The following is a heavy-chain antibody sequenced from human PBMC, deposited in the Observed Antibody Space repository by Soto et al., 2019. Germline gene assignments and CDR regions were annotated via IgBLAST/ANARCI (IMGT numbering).Heavy chain of an antibody. J-gene: IGHJ6*02. Sequence: GESLRLSCAASGFTFSSYAMSWVRQAPGKGLEWVSSISTSGGSTYYADSVKGRFTISRDNSNNTLYLQMNSLRAEDTAVYYCSLSDRYYGMDVWGLGTTVTVSS. CDR2: ISTSGGST. CDR3: SLSDRYYGMDV. V-gene: IGHV3-23*01. CDR1: GFTFSSYA.